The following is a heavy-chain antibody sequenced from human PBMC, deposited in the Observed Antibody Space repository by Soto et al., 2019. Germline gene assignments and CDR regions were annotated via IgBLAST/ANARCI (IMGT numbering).Heavy chain of an antibody. V-gene: IGHV3-30-3*01. CDR3: ARGTTTSAFSARDV. J-gene: IGHJ6*02. D-gene: IGHD1-1*01. CDR1: GFTFSNNA. Sequence: QVQLVESGGGVVQPGRSLRLSCAASGFTFSNNAMDWVRQAPGKGLEWVAVIAYDGSNKYIAESVKGRFTISRDNPKNTLFLQMNSLRAEATAVYYCARGTTTSAFSARDVWGQGTTVTVSS. CDR2: IAYDGSNK.